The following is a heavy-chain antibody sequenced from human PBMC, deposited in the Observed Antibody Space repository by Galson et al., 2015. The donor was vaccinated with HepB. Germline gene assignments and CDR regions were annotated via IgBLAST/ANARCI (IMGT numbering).Heavy chain of an antibody. V-gene: IGHV1-58*01. CDR2: IVVGSGNT. Sequence: SVKVSCKASGFTFTSSAVQWVRQARGQRLEWIGWIVVGSGNTNYAQKFQERVTITRDMSTSTAYMELSSLRSEDTAVYYCARDTPSDYDILTGYYLDYWGQGTLVTVSS. D-gene: IGHD3-9*01. CDR1: GFTFTSSA. CDR3: ARDTPSDYDILTGYYLDY. J-gene: IGHJ4*02.